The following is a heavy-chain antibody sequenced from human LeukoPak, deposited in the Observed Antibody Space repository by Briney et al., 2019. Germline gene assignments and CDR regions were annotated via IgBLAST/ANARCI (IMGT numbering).Heavy chain of an antibody. Sequence: SETLSLTCTVSGDSISGSSNYWGWIRQPPGKGLEWIGTIYNSGRTNSNPSLKSRATISVDTSKNQFSLKLSSVTAADTAVYFCARAVVTTLSFGYLDFWGRGTLVTVSS. CDR3: ARAVVTTLSFGYLDF. CDR1: GDSISGSSNY. J-gene: IGHJ2*01. D-gene: IGHD3-22*01. V-gene: IGHV4-39*01. CDR2: IYNSGRT.